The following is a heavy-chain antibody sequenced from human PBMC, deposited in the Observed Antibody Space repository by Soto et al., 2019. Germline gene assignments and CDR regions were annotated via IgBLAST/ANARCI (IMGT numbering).Heavy chain of an antibody. CDR2: IYYNGRT. J-gene: IGHJ5*02. CDR1: GVSISSGDHY. V-gene: IGHV4-30-4*01. Sequence: NPSETLSLTCTVSGVSISSGDHYWSWIRQPPGKGLEWIGYIYYNGRTYYNPSLKSRVIVSVDTSKSQFSLKMSSVTAADTAVYYCARVPFFAISAYYPNLFYPWGQGTLVIVS. CDR3: ARVPFFAISAYYPNLFYP. D-gene: IGHD2-21*01.